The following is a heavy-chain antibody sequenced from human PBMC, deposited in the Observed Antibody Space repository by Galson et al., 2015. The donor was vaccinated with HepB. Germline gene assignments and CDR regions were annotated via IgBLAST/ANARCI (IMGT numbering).Heavy chain of an antibody. J-gene: IGHJ6*02. CDR2: IIPILGIA. V-gene: IGHV1-69*02. CDR3: ATTGIAAAGTELYYYYGMDV. Sequence: SVKVSCKASGGTFSSYTISWVRQAPGQGLEWMGRIIPILGIANYAQKFQGRVTITADKSTSTAYMELSSLRSEDTAVYYCATTGIAAAGTELYYYYGMDVWGQGTTVTVSS. CDR1: GGTFSSYT. D-gene: IGHD6-13*01.